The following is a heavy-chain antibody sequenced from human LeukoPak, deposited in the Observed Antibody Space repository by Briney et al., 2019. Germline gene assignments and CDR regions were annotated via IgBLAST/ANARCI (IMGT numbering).Heavy chain of an antibody. J-gene: IGHJ4*02. V-gene: IGHV3-23*01. CDR2: ISGSGGST. Sequence: GGSLRLSCAASGFTFSSYAMSWVRQAPGKGLEWVSAISGSGGSTYYADSVKGRFTISRDNSKNTLYLQMNSLRAEDTAVYYCAKDHDILTGYFRPFYYFDYWGQGTLVTVSS. CDR3: AKDHDILTGYFRPFYYFDY. D-gene: IGHD3-9*01. CDR1: GFTFSSYA.